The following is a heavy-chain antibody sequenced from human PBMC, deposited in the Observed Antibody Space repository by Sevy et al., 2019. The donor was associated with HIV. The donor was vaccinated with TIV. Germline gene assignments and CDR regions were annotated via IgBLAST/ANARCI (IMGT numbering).Heavy chain of an antibody. CDR3: AREYDYSHYAFDY. D-gene: IGHD4-4*01. CDR2: ITSSGDTI. Sequence: GGSLRLSCAASGFTFSDYYMTWIRQAPGKGLEWVAYITSSGDTINYADSVKGRFTISRDNAKNSLYLQMNNLRAEDTAVYYCAREYDYSHYAFDYWGQGTLVTVSS. V-gene: IGHV3-11*01. CDR1: GFTFSDYY. J-gene: IGHJ4*02.